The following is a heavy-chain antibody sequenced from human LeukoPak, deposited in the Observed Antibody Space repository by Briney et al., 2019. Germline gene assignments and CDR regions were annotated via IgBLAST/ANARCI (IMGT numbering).Heavy chain of an antibody. CDR1: GGSISSYY. Sequence: LETLSLTCTVSGGSISSYYWSWIRQPPGKGLEWIGYIYYSGSTNYNPSLKSRVTISVDTSKNQFSLKLSSATAADTAVYYCARDPFYYDSGEIWGQGTMVTVSS. V-gene: IGHV4-59*12. CDR2: IYYSGST. D-gene: IGHD3-22*01. J-gene: IGHJ3*02. CDR3: ARDPFYYDSGEI.